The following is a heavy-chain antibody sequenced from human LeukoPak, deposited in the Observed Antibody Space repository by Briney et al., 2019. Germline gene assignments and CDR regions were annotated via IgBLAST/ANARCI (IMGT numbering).Heavy chain of an antibody. D-gene: IGHD2/OR15-2a*01. CDR1: GYTFTGDY. CDR3: ARGSIRGNPLYYFDY. J-gene: IGHJ4*02. CDR2: INPNSGGT. V-gene: IGHV1-2*02. Sequence: ASVKVSCKASGYTFTGDYVHWVRQAPGQGLEWMGWINPNSGGTDYAQKFQGRVTLTSDTSISTVYMELSRLRSDDTAVYYCARGSIRGNPLYYFDYWGQGTLVTVSS.